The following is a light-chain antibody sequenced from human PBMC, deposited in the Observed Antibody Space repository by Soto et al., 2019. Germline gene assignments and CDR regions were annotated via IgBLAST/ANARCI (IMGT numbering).Light chain of an antibody. CDR3: QQSYSSPPT. V-gene: IGKV1-39*01. Sequence: DIQMTQSPSSLSASVGDRVSITCRASETIRTFLNWYQHRPGRAPKLLIYAPSILENVVPSRFSGSGSGTDYTLTISGLQPEDFATYSCQQSYSSPPTFGGGTKVEMK. J-gene: IGKJ4*01. CDR1: ETIRTF. CDR2: APS.